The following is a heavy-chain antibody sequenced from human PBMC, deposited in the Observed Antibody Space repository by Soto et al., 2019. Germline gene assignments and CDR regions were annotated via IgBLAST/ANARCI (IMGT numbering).Heavy chain of an antibody. J-gene: IGHJ4*02. CDR2: MNPNSGNT. CDR3: ARGERDIVLTRGIYPFDY. CDR1: GYTFTSYD. V-gene: IGHV1-8*01. Sequence: GASVKVSCKASGYTFTSYDINWVRQATGQGLEWMGWMNPNSGNTGYAQKFQGRVTMTRNTSISTAYMELSSLRSEDTAVYYCARGERDIVLTRGIYPFDYWGQGTLVTVSS. D-gene: IGHD2-8*01.